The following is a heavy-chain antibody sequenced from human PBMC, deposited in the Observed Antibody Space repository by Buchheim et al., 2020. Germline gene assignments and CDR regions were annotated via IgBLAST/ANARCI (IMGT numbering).Heavy chain of an antibody. J-gene: IGHJ4*02. D-gene: IGHD6-13*01. CDR2: IYYSGST. V-gene: IGHV4-31*03. CDR1: GGSISSGGYY. CDR3: ARVFDRAAAGPLFDY. Sequence: QVQLQESGPGLVKPSQTLSLTCTVSGGSISSGGYYWSWIRQHPGKGLEWIGYIYYSGSTSYNPSLKSRATISVDTSKNQFFLRLSSVTAADTAVYYCARVFDRAAAGPLFDYWGQGTL.